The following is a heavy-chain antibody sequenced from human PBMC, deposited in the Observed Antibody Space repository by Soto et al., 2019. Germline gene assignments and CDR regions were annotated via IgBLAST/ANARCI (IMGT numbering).Heavy chain of an antibody. J-gene: IGHJ5*02. CDR1: CASIRGGNYY. CDR3: ARENIVVVPTAKGWFDP. Sequence: TLSLTSTVSCASIRGGNYYWTWSRQLRGKGLEWIGYVHYSGTTYSNPSLKSRVSISVETSKNQFSLTVNSVTAADTAVYYCARENIVVVPTAKGWFDPWGQGTLVTVSS. V-gene: IGHV4-31*03. CDR2: VHYSGTT. D-gene: IGHD2-2*01.